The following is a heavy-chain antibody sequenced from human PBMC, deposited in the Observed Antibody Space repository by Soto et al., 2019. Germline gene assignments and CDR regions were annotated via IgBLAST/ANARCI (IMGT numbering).Heavy chain of an antibody. D-gene: IGHD2-8*02. CDR3: ARGLVLGDY. J-gene: IGHJ4*02. V-gene: IGHV1-46*01. CDR1: GYTFTSYY. Sequence: QVQLVQSGAEVKKPGASVKLSCKASGYTFTSYYIHWVRQAPGQGLEWIGIINPNGGSTNYAHNFKGRLTVTRHTSTATVYMELGALTSEDTAVYYCARGLVLGDYWGQGTLVTVSS. CDR2: INPNGGST.